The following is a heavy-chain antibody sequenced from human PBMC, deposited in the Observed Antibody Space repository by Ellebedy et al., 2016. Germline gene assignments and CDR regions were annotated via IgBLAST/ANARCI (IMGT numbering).Heavy chain of an antibody. V-gene: IGHV2-5*02. Sequence: SGPTLVKPTQTLTLTCTFSGFSLSTTGVSVGWIRQPPGKALEWLGLIYWDDDKRYSPSLKTRLIITKDTSKNQVVLRLTNVDPADTATYSCAHNLDSSGYAMDVWGHGTAVIVSS. D-gene: IGHD3-22*01. CDR3: AHNLDSSGYAMDV. J-gene: IGHJ6*02. CDR1: GFSLSTTGVS. CDR2: IYWDDDK.